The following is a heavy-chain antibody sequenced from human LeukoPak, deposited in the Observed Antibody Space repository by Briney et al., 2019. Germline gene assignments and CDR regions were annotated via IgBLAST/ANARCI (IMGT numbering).Heavy chain of an antibody. CDR3: ARGFHYYYDY. CDR2: INPNSGGT. CDR1: GGTFSSYA. J-gene: IGHJ4*02. Sequence: ASVKVSCKASGGTFSSYAISWVRQAPGQGLEWMGWINPNSGGTNYAQKFQGWVTMTRDTSISTAYMELSRLRSDDTAVYYCARGFHYYYDYWGQGTLVTVSS. D-gene: IGHD3-10*01. V-gene: IGHV1-2*04.